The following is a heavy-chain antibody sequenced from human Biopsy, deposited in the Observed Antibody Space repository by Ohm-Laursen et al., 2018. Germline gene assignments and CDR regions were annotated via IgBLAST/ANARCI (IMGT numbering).Heavy chain of an antibody. V-gene: IGHV1-69*13. D-gene: IGHD1-26*01. CDR3: ASPNSGTYDV. CDR1: GGSFSMDA. Sequence: VKISCKASGGSFSMDAFSWMRQVPGQGLEWMGLIIPMSRTPDYAQKFQGRVTFTADESTSTVYMELTSLTSDDTAVYYCASPNSGTYDVWGQGTTVTVSS. CDR2: IIPMSRTP. J-gene: IGHJ6*02.